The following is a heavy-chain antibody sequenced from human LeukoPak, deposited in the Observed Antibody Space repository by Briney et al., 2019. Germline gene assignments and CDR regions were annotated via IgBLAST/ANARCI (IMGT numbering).Heavy chain of an antibody. Sequence: GGSLRLSCAASGFTFSSYWMHWVRQAPGKGLEWVSAISGSGSTTYYADSVKGRFTISRDNSKNTLFLQMNSLTAEDTAIYSCARPRLEYCSGGSCFDAFDIWGQGTMVTVSS. CDR2: ISGSGSTT. CDR1: GFTFSSYW. CDR3: ARPRLEYCSGGSCFDAFDI. V-gene: IGHV3-23*01. D-gene: IGHD2-15*01. J-gene: IGHJ3*02.